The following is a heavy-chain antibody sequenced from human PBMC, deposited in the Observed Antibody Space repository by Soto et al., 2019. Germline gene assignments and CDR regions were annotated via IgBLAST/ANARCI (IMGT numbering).Heavy chain of an antibody. CDR2: IYFNGNT. CDR1: SASFSKYY. V-gene: IGHV4-59*01. J-gene: IGHJ4*02. D-gene: IGHD3-16*02. Sequence: SETLSLTCTVSSASFSKYYWSWIRQPPGKGLEWIGYIYFNGNTNYNPSLKRRVTISIDTSKKQISLNLTSVTDADTAVEYCASVKFGGVVVDHWGQGTRLTVS. CDR3: ASVKFGGVVVDH.